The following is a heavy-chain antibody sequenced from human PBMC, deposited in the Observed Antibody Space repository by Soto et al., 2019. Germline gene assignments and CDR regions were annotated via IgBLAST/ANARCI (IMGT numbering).Heavy chain of an antibody. CDR2: VSYTGNT. J-gene: IGHJ6*03. Sequence: QVQLQESGPGLVKPSETLSLTCAVSGGSIRAYYWTWIRQSPGKGLEWIGYVSYTGNTNYNPSLKSRVTISVDTSKTQFSLNLTSVTAADTAVYYCARDRPLTDLNYYMDVWGKGTKVTVSS. CDR3: ARDRPLTDLNYYMDV. V-gene: IGHV4-59*01. CDR1: GGSIRAYY.